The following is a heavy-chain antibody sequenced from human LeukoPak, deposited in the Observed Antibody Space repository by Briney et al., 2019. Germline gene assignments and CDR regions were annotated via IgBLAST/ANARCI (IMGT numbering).Heavy chain of an antibody. Sequence: PGGSLRLSCAASGFTLSNHWMIWVRQAPGKGLECVANIKQDGTEKYYLDSVKGRFTISRDNAKNSLYLQMNSLRAEDTAVYYCATARGLGPGGHFDPWGQGTRVTVSS. V-gene: IGHV3-7*03. J-gene: IGHJ5*02. CDR2: IKQDGTEK. D-gene: IGHD3-10*01. CDR3: ATARGLGPGGHFDP. CDR1: GFTLSNHW.